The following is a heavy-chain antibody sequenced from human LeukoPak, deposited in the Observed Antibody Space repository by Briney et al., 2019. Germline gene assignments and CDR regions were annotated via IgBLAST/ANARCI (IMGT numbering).Heavy chain of an antibody. V-gene: IGHV3-33*06. J-gene: IGHJ1*01. CDR1: GFTFSSYG. CDR2: IWYDGSNK. Sequence: GGSLRLSCAASGFTFSSYGMHWVRQAPGKGLEWVAVIWYDGSNKYYADSVKGRFTISRDNSKNTLYLQMNSLRAEDTAVYYCAKGAEYFRHWGQGTLVTVSS. CDR3: AKGAEYFRH.